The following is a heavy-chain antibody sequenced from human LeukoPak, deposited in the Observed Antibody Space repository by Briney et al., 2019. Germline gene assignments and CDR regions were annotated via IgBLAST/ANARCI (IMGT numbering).Heavy chain of an antibody. CDR1: GFTFTHYS. CDR3: ARPTTYYYDSSGYGSHAFDI. J-gene: IGHJ3*02. V-gene: IGHV4-34*01. D-gene: IGHD3-22*01. CDR2: INHSGST. Sequence: GSLRLSCAASGFTFTHYSMNWVRQPPGKGLEGIGEINHSGSTNYNPSLKSRVTIPVDTSKNQFSLKLSSVTAADTAVYYCARPTTYYYDSSGYGSHAFDIWAKGQWSPSLQ.